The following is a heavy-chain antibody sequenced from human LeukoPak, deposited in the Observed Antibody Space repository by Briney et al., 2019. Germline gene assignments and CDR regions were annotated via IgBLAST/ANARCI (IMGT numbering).Heavy chain of an antibody. J-gene: IGHJ6*02. CDR1: GFTFSRYW. D-gene: IGHD5-12*01. Sequence: GGSLRLSCAASGFTFSRYWMHWVRQAPGKGLVWVSRINSDGSSTRYADSVKGRFTISRDNAKNTLYLQMNSLRAEDTAVYYCARELIVFSGYSGLGGMDVWGQGTTVTVSS. V-gene: IGHV3-74*01. CDR2: INSDGSST. CDR3: ARELIVFSGYSGLGGMDV.